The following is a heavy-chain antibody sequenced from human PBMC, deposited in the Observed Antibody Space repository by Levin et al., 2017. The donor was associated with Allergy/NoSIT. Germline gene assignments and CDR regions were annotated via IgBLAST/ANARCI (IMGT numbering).Heavy chain of an antibody. J-gene: IGHJ5*02. D-gene: IGHD2-2*01. CDR2: IYYSGST. Sequence: SETLFLTCTVSGGSISSYYWSWIRQPPGKGLEWIGYIYYSGSTNYNPSLKSRVTISVDTSKNQFSLKLSSVTAADTAVYYCARMYCSSTSCYAGMGLNWFDPWGQGTLVTVSS. CDR1: GGSISSYY. V-gene: IGHV4-59*01. CDR3: ARMYCSSTSCYAGMGLNWFDP.